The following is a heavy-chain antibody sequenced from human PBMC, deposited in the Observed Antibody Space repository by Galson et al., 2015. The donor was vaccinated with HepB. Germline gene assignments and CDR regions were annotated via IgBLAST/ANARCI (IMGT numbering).Heavy chain of an antibody. Sequence: SVKVSCKASGGTFSSYTISWVRQAPGQGLEWMGRIIPILGIANYAQKFQGRVTITADKSTSTAYMELSSLRSEDTAMYYCAREAGVGATTYCWFDPWGQGTLVTVSS. V-gene: IGHV1-69*04. D-gene: IGHD1-26*01. J-gene: IGHJ5*02. CDR3: AREAGVGATTYCWFDP. CDR1: GGTFSSYT. CDR2: IIPILGIA.